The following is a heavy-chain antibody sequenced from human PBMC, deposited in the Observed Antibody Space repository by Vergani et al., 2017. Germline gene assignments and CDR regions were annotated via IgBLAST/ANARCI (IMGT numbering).Heavy chain of an antibody. Sequence: QVQLVQSGAEVKKPGASVKVSCKASGYTFTGYYMHWVRQAPGQGLEWMGWINPNSGGTNYAQKFQGRVTMTRDTSISTAYMELSRLISDDTAVYYCAREGALVRGVIPFDYWGQGTLVTVSS. V-gene: IGHV1-2*02. CDR3: AREGALVRGVIPFDY. CDR2: INPNSGGT. J-gene: IGHJ4*02. CDR1: GYTFTGYY. D-gene: IGHD3-10*01.